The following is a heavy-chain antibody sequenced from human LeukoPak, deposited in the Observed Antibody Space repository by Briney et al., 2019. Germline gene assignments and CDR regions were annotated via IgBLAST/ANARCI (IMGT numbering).Heavy chain of an antibody. Sequence: ASVKVSCKASGGTFSSYAISWVRQAPGQGLEWMGGIIPIFGTANYAQKFQGRVTITTDESTSTAYMELSSLRSEDTAVYYCAKRGIVIRAVIIVGFHKEAYYFDDWGQGALVTVSS. V-gene: IGHV1-69*05. D-gene: IGHD3-10*01. CDR1: GGTFSSYA. CDR3: AKRGIVIRAVIIVGFHKEAYYFDD. CDR2: IIPIFGTA. J-gene: IGHJ4*02.